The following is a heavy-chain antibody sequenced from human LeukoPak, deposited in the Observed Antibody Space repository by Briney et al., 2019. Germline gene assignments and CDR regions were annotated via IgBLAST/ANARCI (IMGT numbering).Heavy chain of an antibody. D-gene: IGHD1-14*01. J-gene: IGHJ6*02. Sequence: SQTLSLICIVSGGSISSGDYSWTWIRQHPGKGLEWIGYIYSSGSTSYKPSLKSRVTISEDTSQNQFSLKLSSVTAADTAVYYCARHTRNHGMEVWGQGTTVTVSS. CDR1: GGSISSGDYS. CDR3: ARHTRNHGMEV. V-gene: IGHV4-31*03. CDR2: IYSSGST.